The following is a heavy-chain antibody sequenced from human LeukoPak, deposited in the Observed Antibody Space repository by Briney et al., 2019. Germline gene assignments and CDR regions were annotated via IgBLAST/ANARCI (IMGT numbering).Heavy chain of an antibody. CDR1: GFTFSDYS. V-gene: IGHV3-48*04. J-gene: IGHJ4*02. Sequence: GGSLRLSCAASGFTFSDYSMNWVRQAPGKGLEWVSYISSGSSTIYYADSVKGRFTISRDNAKNSLYLQMNSLRAEDTAVYYCARDPTSKRGNSWVVRFDYWGQGTLVSVSS. CDR2: ISSGSSTI. D-gene: IGHD4-23*01. CDR3: ARDPTSKRGNSWVVRFDY.